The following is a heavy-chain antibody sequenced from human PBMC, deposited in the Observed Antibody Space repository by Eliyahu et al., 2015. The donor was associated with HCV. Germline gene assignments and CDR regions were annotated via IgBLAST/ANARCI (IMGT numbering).Heavy chain of an antibody. Sequence: EVQLLESGGGLVQPGGSLRLSCAASGFTFSNYAMSWVRQAPAKGLEWVSGISGSGGSTYYADSVKGRFTISRDNSKNTLYLQMNSLRAEDTAVYYCAKDGYEIFGVVIYVYYFDYWGQGTLVTVSS. CDR1: GFTFSNYA. D-gene: IGHD3-3*01. CDR2: ISGSGGST. J-gene: IGHJ4*02. V-gene: IGHV3-23*01. CDR3: AKDGYEIFGVVIYVYYFDY.